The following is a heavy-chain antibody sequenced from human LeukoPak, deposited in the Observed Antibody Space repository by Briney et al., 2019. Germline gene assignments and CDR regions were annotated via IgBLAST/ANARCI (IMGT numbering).Heavy chain of an antibody. J-gene: IGHJ4*02. CDR2: IYSGGST. D-gene: IGHD4-17*01. V-gene: IGHV3-66*01. CDR1: GFTVSSNY. CDR3: AKDPTLRNTVRGYFDY. Sequence: GGSLRLSCAASGFTVSSNYMSWVRQAPGKGLEWVSVIYSGGSTYYADSVKGRFTISRDNSKNTLYLQMNSLRAEDTAVHYCAKDPTLRNTVRGYFDYWGQGTLVTVSS.